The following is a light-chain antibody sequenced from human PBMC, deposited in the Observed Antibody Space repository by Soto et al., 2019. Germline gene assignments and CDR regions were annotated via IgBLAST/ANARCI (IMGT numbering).Light chain of an antibody. CDR1: SSDVGGYNY. V-gene: IGLV2-14*01. J-gene: IGLJ2*01. Sequence: QSVLTQPASVSGSPGQSITISCTGTSSDVGGYNYVSWYQQHPRKAPKLMIYEVSNRPSGVSNRFSGSKSGNTASLTISGLQAEDEAYYYCSSYTSSITLVFCGGTKLTV. CDR2: EVS. CDR3: SSYTSSITLV.